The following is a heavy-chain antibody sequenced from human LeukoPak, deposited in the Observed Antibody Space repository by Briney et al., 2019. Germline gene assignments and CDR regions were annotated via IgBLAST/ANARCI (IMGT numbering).Heavy chain of an antibody. V-gene: IGHV1-46*01. CDR1: GYTFISYY. CDR2: INPSSGST. Sequence: ASVKVSCKASGYTFISYYMHWVRQAPGQGLEWMGIINPSSGSTTYAQKFQGRVTVTRDTSTSTVYMELSSLRSEDTAVYYCARGYSSGYKYFDYWGQGTLVTVSS. D-gene: IGHD6-19*01. J-gene: IGHJ4*02. CDR3: ARGYSSGYKYFDY.